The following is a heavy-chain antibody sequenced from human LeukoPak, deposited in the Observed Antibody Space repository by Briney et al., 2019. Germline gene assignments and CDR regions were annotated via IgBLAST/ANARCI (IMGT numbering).Heavy chain of an antibody. CDR3: AKAPVTTCRGAYCYPFDY. V-gene: IGHV3-23*01. CDR1: GFTLSSYA. D-gene: IGHD2-21*01. J-gene: IGHJ4*02. CDR2: ISDSGNT. Sequence: GGSLRLSCASSGFTLSSYAMSWVRQAPGKGLEWVSTISDSGNTYHADSVKGRFTISRDSSKNTLFLQMNRLRPEDAAVYYCAKAPVTTCRGAYCYPFDYWGQGTLVTVSS.